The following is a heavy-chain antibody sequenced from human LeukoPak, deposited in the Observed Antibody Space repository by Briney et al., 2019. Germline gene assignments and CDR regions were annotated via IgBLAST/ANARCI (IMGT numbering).Heavy chain of an antibody. V-gene: IGHV3-23*01. CDR3: ARDYGGISSVDAFDI. CDR2: IGGGPV. Sequence: GGSLRLSCVTSGFIFNNYAMTWVRQAPGKGLEWVSTIGGGPVYYADSVKDRFTISRDDSKSTLFLQMNSLRAEDTAVYYCARDYGGISSVDAFDIWGQGTMVTVSS. CDR1: GFIFNNYA. D-gene: IGHD4-23*01. J-gene: IGHJ3*02.